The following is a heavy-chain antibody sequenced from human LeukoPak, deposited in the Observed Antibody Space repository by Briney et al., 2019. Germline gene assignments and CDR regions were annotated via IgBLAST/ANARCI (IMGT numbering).Heavy chain of an antibody. V-gene: IGHV3-23*01. CDR1: GFTFNSYA. Sequence: GGSLRLSCAASGFTFNSYAMTWVRQAPEKGLEWVSSIIDSGISTYYGDSVKGRFTISRDNSKNTLYLQMNSLRAEDTAVYYCAKGSRGSYDYWGQGTLVTVSS. D-gene: IGHD1-26*01. J-gene: IGHJ4*02. CDR2: IIDSGIST. CDR3: AKGSRGSYDY.